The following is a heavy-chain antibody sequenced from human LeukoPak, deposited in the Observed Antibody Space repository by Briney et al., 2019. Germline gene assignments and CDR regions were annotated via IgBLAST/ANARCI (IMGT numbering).Heavy chain of an antibody. CDR1: AFTSSSYA. CDR2: IIGSGGST. Sequence: RRSRRLSCAVSAFTSSSYAMSWVRQAPARVLEWVSAIIGSGGSTYYADSVKGGFTIPRDNSKNTLYLQMNSLRPEDTAVYYCAKQVGDFWSGYPFDYWGQGTLVTVSS. D-gene: IGHD3-3*01. CDR3: AKQVGDFWSGYPFDY. J-gene: IGHJ4*02. V-gene: IGHV3-23*01.